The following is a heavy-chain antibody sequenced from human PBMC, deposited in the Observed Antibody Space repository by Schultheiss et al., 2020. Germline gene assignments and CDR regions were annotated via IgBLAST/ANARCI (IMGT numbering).Heavy chain of an antibody. CDR1: GGSISSYY. V-gene: IGHV4-59*12. Sequence: SQTLSLTCTVSGGSISSYYWSWIRQPPGKGLEWIGSIYHSGSTNYNPSLKSRVTISVDTSKNQFSLKLSSVTAADTAVYYCARGPPPTYYDFWSGYLDYYYYGMDVWGQGTTVNVSS. CDR2: IYHSGST. J-gene: IGHJ6*02. CDR3: ARGPPPTYYDFWSGYLDYYYYGMDV. D-gene: IGHD3-3*01.